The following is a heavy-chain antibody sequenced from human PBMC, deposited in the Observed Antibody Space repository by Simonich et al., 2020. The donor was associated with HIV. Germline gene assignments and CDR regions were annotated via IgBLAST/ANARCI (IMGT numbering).Heavy chain of an antibody. CDR2: ISGSGGST. V-gene: IGHV3-23*01. J-gene: IGHJ4*02. CDR1: GFTFSSYA. D-gene: IGHD3-3*01. Sequence: EVQLLESGGGLVQPGGSLRLSCAASGFTFSSYAMSWVGQAPGKGLEWVSAISGSGGSTYYADSVKGRFTISRDNSKNTLYLQMNSLRAEDTAVYYCAKDRYYNFWSGYYDYWGQGTLVTVSS. CDR3: AKDRYYNFWSGYYDY.